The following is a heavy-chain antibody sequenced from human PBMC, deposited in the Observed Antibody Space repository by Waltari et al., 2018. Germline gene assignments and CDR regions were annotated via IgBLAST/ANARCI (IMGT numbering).Heavy chain of an antibody. V-gene: IGHV1-69*01. CDR3: ARYWYCSGGSCGYFDY. CDR2: SIPILCTA. Sequence: QVQLVQSGAEVKKPGSSVKVSCKASGGTFSSYAISWVRQAPGQGLEWMGGSIPILCTANYAQKFQGRVTITADESTSTAYMELSSLRSEDTAVYYCARYWYCSGGSCGYFDYWGQGTLVTVSS. J-gene: IGHJ4*02. D-gene: IGHD2-15*01. CDR1: GGTFSSYA.